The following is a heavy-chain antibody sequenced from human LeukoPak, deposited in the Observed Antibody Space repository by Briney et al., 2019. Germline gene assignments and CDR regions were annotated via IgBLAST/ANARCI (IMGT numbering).Heavy chain of an antibody. CDR1: GGSFSGYS. Sequence: SETLSLTCAVYGGSFSGYSWSWIRQPPGKGLEWIGEINHSGSTNYNPSLKSRVTISVDTSKNQFSLKLSSVTAADTAVYYCARGHRIVVVPAATHYYGMDVWGQGTTVTVSS. D-gene: IGHD2-2*01. J-gene: IGHJ6*02. V-gene: IGHV4-34*01. CDR2: INHSGST. CDR3: ARGHRIVVVPAATHYYGMDV.